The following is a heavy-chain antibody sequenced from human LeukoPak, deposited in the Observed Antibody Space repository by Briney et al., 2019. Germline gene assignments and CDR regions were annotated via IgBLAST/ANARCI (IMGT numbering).Heavy chain of an antibody. D-gene: IGHD3-10*01. J-gene: IGHJ4*02. CDR3: ARWTYYYGSGSYYKRPRIFDY. Sequence: PSETLSLTCTVSGGSISSSSYYWGWIRQPPGKGLEWIGSIYYSGSTYYNPSLKSRVTISVDTSKNQFSLKLSSVTAADTAVYYCARWTYYYGSGSYYKRPRIFDYWGQGTLVTVSS. V-gene: IGHV4-39*01. CDR2: IYYSGST. CDR1: GGSISSSSYY.